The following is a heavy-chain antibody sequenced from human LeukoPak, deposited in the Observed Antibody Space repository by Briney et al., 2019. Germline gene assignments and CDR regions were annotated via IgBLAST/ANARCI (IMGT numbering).Heavy chain of an antibody. Sequence: ASVKVSCKVSGYTLTELSMHWVRQAPGQGLEWMGWMNPNSGNTGYAQKFQGRVTMTRNTSISTAYMELSSLRSEDTAVYYCARGGYSYGSFDYWGQGTLVTVSS. V-gene: IGHV1-8*01. CDR3: ARGGYSYGSFDY. CDR1: GYTLTELS. J-gene: IGHJ4*02. CDR2: MNPNSGNT. D-gene: IGHD5-18*01.